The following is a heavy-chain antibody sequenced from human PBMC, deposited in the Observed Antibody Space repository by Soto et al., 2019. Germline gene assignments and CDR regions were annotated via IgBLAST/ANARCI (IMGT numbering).Heavy chain of an antibody. V-gene: IGHV3-7*05. CDR1: GFTFSRSW. Sequence: GGSLRLSCAASGFTFSRSWMSWVRQAPGKGLEWVANIKPDGSEKYHVDSVKGRFTISRDNAKNSLYLQMNSLRAEDTAVYYCATLRSTERRGLWEDHDYDYYGMDVWGQGTTVTVSS. CDR2: IKPDGSEK. J-gene: IGHJ6*02. D-gene: IGHD1-26*01. CDR3: ATLRSTERRGLWEDHDYDYYGMDV.